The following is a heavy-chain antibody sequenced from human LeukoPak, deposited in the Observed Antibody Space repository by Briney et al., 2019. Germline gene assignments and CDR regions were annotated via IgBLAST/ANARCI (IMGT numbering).Heavy chain of an antibody. CDR1: GGSISSGGYS. CDR3: ARGGGYYDSSGYYGDYNWFDP. V-gene: IGHV4-30-2*01. J-gene: IGHJ5*02. D-gene: IGHD3-22*01. CDR2: IYHSGST. Sequence: PSETLSLTCAVSGGSISSGGYSWSWIRQPPGKGLEWIGYIYHSGSTYYNPSLKSRVTIPVDRSKNQFSLKLSSVTAADTAVYYCARGGGYYDSSGYYGDYNWFDPWGQGTLVTVSS.